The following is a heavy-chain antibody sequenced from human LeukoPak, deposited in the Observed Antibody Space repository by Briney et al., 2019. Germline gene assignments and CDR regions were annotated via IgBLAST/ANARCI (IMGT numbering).Heavy chain of an antibody. CDR2: IWYDGSNK. V-gene: IGHV3-33*01. CDR1: GFTFSSYG. D-gene: IGHD1-7*01. Sequence: GRSLRLSCAASGFTFSSYGMHWVRQAPGKGLEWVAVIWYDGSNKYYADSVKGRFTISRDNSKNTLYLQMNSLRAEDTAVYYCARGSTGNTNYYYGMDVWGQGTTVTVSS. CDR3: ARGSTGNTNYYYGMDV. J-gene: IGHJ6*02.